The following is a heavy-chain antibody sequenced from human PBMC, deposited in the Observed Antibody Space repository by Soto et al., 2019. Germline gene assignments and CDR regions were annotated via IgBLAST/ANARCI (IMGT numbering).Heavy chain of an antibody. CDR1: GYTFTSYD. CDR2: MNPNSGNT. V-gene: IGHV1-8*01. J-gene: IGHJ4*02. Sequence: QVQLVQSVAEVKKPGPSVKVSCKASGYTFTSYDINWVRQATGQGLEWMGWMNPNSGNTGYAQKFQGRVTMTRNTSISTASMELSSLRSEDTAVYYCARRWVAGTGWGHWGQGTLVTVSA. CDR3: ARRWVAGTGWGH. D-gene: IGHD6-19*01.